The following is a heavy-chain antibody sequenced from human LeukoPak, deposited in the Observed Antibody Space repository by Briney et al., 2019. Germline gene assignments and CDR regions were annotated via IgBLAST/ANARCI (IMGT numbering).Heavy chain of an antibody. V-gene: IGHV1-69*13. Sequence: SVTVSCKASGGTFSSYAISWVRQAPGKGVECMGGIIPIFGTANYAQKFQGRVTITADESTSTAYMELSSLRSEDTAVYCCARGVAGIFDYWGQGTLVTVSS. CDR2: IIPIFGTA. J-gene: IGHJ4*02. CDR3: ARGVAGIFDY. CDR1: GGTFSSYA. D-gene: IGHD2-21*01.